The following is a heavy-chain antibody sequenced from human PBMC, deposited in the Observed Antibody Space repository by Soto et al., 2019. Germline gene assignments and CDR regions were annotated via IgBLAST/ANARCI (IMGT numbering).Heavy chain of an antibody. CDR1: GYTSTSHY. J-gene: IGHJ6*02. D-gene: IGHD2-21*01. V-gene: IGHV1-46*01. CDR3: ASAYYSWHYYGMDV. CDR2: INPSGGST. Sequence: ASVKVSCKASGYTSTSHYMHWVRQAPGQGLEWMGIINPSGGSTSYAQKFQGRVTMTRDTSTSTVYMELSSLRSEDTAVYYCASAYYSWHYYGMDVWGQGTTVTVSS.